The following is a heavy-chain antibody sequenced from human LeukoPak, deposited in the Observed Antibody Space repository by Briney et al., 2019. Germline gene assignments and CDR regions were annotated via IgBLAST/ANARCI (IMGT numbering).Heavy chain of an antibody. J-gene: IGHJ4*02. CDR3: ARGRWDCGGGSCFDY. V-gene: IGHV7-4-1*02. CDR1: GYSFTNYT. D-gene: IGHD2-15*01. Sequence: GASVKVSCKTSGYSFTNYTMNWVRQAPGQGLEWMGWINTKTANPTYAQGFTGRFVFSLDTSVSTAYLQISSLKAEDTAMYYCARGRWDCGGGSCFDYWGQGTLVTVSS. CDR2: INTKTANP.